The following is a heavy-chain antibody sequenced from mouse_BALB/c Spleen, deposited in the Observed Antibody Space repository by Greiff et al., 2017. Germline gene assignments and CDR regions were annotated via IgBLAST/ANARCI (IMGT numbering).Heavy chain of an antibody. D-gene: IGHD1-1*01. J-gene: IGHJ3*01. CDR1: GYSITSDYA. CDR2: ISYSGST. V-gene: IGHV3-2*02. CDR3: AREFSYGSAVAY. Sequence: EVQLQQSGPGLVKPSQSLSLTCTVTGYSITSDYAWNWIRQFPGNKLEWMGYISYSGSTSYNPSLKSRISITRDTSKNQFFLQLNSVTTEDTATYYCAREFSYGSAVAYWGQGTLVTVSA.